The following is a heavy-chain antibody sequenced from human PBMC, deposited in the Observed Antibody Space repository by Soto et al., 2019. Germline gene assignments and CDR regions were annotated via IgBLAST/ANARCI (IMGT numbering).Heavy chain of an antibody. Sequence: ASVKVSCKDSGYTFTSYGIRWVRQAPGQGLEWMGWISAYNGNTNYAQKLQDRVTMTTDTSTSTAYMELRSLRSDDTAVYYCARSEWIAVAGHDYWGQGTLVTVSS. CDR2: ISAYNGNT. D-gene: IGHD6-19*01. J-gene: IGHJ4*02. V-gene: IGHV1-18*01. CDR1: GYTFTSYG. CDR3: ARSEWIAVAGHDY.